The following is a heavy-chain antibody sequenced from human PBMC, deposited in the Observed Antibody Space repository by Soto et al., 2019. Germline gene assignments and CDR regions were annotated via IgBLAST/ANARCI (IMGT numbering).Heavy chain of an antibody. CDR1: GGSISSSSYY. V-gene: IGHV4-39*01. Sequence: SETLSLTCTVSGGSISSSSYYWGWIRQPPWKGLEWIGSIYYSGSTYYNPSLKSRVTISVDTSKNQFSLKLSSVTAADTAVYYCARYHEDIVVVPAATETGFDYWGQGTLVTVSS. CDR2: IYYSGST. D-gene: IGHD2-2*01. J-gene: IGHJ4*02. CDR3: ARYHEDIVVVPAATETGFDY.